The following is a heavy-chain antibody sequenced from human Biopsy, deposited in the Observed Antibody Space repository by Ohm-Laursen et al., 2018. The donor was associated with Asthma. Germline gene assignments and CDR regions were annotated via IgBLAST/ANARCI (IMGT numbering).Heavy chain of an antibody. CDR2: MYHSGRT. D-gene: IGHD2-21*02. J-gene: IGHJ4*02. V-gene: IGHV4-30-2*01. CDR1: GGSVSSGNNS. Sequence: PSQTLSLTCAVSGGSVSSGNNSWTWIRQPPGKGLEWIGYMYHSGRTYYNPSLKSRFNISVDKSKNQFSLKVNSVTAADTAVYYCARCGVDCPIRGFDSWGPGTLVTVSS. CDR3: ARCGVDCPIRGFDS.